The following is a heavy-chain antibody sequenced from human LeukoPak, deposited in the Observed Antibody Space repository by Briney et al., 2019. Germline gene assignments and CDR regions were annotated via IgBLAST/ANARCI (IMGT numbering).Heavy chain of an antibody. CDR3: AKDRPARDYGDYVFPDAFDI. J-gene: IGHJ3*02. V-gene: IGHV3-30*18. CDR2: ISYDGSNK. Sequence: PGGSLRLSCAASGFTFSSYGMHWVRQAPGKGLEWAAVISYDGSNKYYADSVKGRFTISRDNSKNTLFLQMNSLRAEDTAVYYCAKDRPARDYGDYVFPDAFDIWGQGTMVTVPS. D-gene: IGHD4-17*01. CDR1: GFTFSSYG.